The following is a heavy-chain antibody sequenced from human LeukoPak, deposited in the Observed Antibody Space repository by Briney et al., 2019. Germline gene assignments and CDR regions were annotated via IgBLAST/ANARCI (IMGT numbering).Heavy chain of an antibody. CDR1: GFTFSSYA. D-gene: IGHD3-3*01. V-gene: IGHV3-23*01. J-gene: IGHJ6*02. CDR3: AKVFDFWSGYHNYGMDV. CDR2: ISGSGGST. Sequence: GGSLRLSCAASGFTFSSYAMTWVRQAPGKGLEWVSAISGSGGSTYYADSVKGRFTISRDHSKNTLYLQMNSLRAEDTAVYYCAKVFDFWSGYHNYGMDVWGQGTTVTVSS.